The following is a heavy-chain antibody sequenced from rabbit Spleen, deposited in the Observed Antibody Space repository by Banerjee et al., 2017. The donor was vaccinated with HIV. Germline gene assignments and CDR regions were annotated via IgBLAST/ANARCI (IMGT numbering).Heavy chain of an antibody. CDR1: GFSFSNSYY. Sequence: QSLEESGGGLVQPEGSLTLTCTASGFSFSNSYYMCWVRQAPGKGLEWIGCIWSGSNGNTYYASWAKGRFTISKTSSTTVTLRMTSLTAADRATYFCARDLLGVIGWNFYLWGPGTLVTVS. CDR2: IWSGSNGNT. CDR3: ARDLLGVIGWNFYL. J-gene: IGHJ4*01. D-gene: IGHD1-1*01. V-gene: IGHV1S40*01.